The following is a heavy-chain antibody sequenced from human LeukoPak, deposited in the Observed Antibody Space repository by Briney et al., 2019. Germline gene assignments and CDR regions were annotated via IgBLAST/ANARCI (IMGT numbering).Heavy chain of an antibody. CDR1: GYTFTSYY. J-gene: IGHJ6*02. V-gene: IGHV1-46*01. D-gene: IGHD2/OR15-2a*01. CDR3: AGDVGNSNYYFYYGMDV. Sequence: ASVTVSCKASGYTFTSYYMHWVRQAPGQGLEWMGIINPSGGSTSYAQKFQGRVTMTRDTSTSTVYMELSSLRSEDTAVYYCAGDVGNSNYYFYYGMDVWGQGTTVTVSS. CDR2: INPSGGST.